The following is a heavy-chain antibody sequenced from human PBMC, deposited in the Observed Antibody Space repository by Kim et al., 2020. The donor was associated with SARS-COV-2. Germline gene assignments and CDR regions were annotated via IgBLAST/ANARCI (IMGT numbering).Heavy chain of an antibody. CDR1: SGSISGNN. Sequence: SETLSLTCAVYSGSISGNNWNWIRKPPGKGLERIGKIHESGSANYNPTLKSRVSISIDSSKNQFSLKLSSVTVADTGFYYCSRGRAGVVPAHILGFVPRYGYFIMDVGRHGTTVTVPS. CDR3: SRGRAGVVPAHILGFVPRYGYFIMDV. V-gene: IGHV4-34*01. CDR2: IHESGSA. D-gene: IGHD2-2*02. J-gene: IGHJ6*02.